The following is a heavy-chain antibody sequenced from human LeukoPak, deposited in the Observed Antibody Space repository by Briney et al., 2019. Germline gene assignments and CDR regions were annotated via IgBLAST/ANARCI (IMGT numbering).Heavy chain of an antibody. Sequence: GASVKVSCKVSGYTLTELSMHWVRQAPGKGLEWMGGFDPEDGETIYAQKFQGRVTMTEGTSTDTAYMELSSLRSEDTAVYYCATEGRRYSGYGGVGYWGQGTLVTVSS. CDR3: ATEGRRYSGYGGVGY. CDR2: FDPEDGET. V-gene: IGHV1-24*01. D-gene: IGHD5-12*01. J-gene: IGHJ4*02. CDR1: GYTLTELS.